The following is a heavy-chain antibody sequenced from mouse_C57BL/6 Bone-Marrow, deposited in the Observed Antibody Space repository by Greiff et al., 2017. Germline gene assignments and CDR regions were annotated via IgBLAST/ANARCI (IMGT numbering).Heavy chain of an antibody. V-gene: IGHV1-82*01. D-gene: IGHD1-1*01. CDR3: GGDYGSSYFDY. J-gene: IGHJ2*01. Sequence: QAQLKESGPELVKPGASVKISCKASGYAFSSSWMNWVQQRPGKGLEWIGRIYPGDGDTNYNGKFKGKATLTADKSSSTAYMQLSSLTSEDSAVYCCGGDYGSSYFDYRRQGDTLTAS. CDR1: GYAFSSSW. CDR2: IYPGDGDT.